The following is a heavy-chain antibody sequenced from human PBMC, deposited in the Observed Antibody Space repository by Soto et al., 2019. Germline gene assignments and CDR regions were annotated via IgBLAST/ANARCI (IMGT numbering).Heavy chain of an antibody. CDR1: GFTFSSYA. Sequence: QVQLVESGGGVVQPGRSLRLSCAASGFTFSSYAMHWVRQAPGKGLEWVAVISYDGSNKYYADSVKGRFTISRDNSKNTLYLQMNSRRAEDTAVYYCAREGGHSSSSGDYYYGMDVWGQGTTVTVSS. CDR2: ISYDGSNK. V-gene: IGHV3-30-3*01. J-gene: IGHJ6*02. D-gene: IGHD6-6*01. CDR3: AREGGHSSSSGDYYYGMDV.